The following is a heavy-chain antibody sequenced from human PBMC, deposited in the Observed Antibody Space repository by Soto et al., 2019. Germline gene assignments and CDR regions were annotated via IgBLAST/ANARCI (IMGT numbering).Heavy chain of an antibody. CDR1: GYTFRIYG. CDR2: ISANDGNT. Sequence: QVQLVQSGAEVKKPGASVKVSCKASGYTFRIYGITWVRQAPGQGLEWMGWISANDGNTHYAQKIQGRATMTTDTPTSTAYLEVRSLRSDDTAVYYCARKRTGAPVDYWGQGTLVTVSS. CDR3: ARKRTGAPVDY. J-gene: IGHJ4*02. V-gene: IGHV1-18*01.